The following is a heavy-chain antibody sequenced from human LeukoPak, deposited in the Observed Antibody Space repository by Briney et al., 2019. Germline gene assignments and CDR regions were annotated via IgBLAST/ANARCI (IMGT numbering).Heavy chain of an antibody. D-gene: IGHD3-22*01. CDR2: ISGSRGNA. J-gene: IGHJ4*02. CDR1: GFPLSSYA. Sequence: GGSLRLSCGASGFPLSSYAMNWVRRVPEKGVEWVSAISGSRGNANYADSVKGRFTVSRDNSKNTLYLQMISLRAEDTALYYCAKDGAKDDRTGSLGHYFDYWGQGILVIVSS. V-gene: IGHV3-23*01. CDR3: AKDGAKDDRTGSLGHYFDY.